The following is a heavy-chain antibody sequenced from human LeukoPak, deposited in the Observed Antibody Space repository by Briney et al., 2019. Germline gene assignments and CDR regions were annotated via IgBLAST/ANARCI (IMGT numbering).Heavy chain of an antibody. CDR2: IKQDGSEK. V-gene: IGHV3-7*03. J-gene: IGHJ4*02. CDR1: GFTFSSYW. D-gene: IGHD5-18*01. CDR3: TRPAMDTAMVIHY. Sequence: PPGGSLRLSCAASGFTFSSYWMSWVRQAPGKGLEWVANIKQDGSEKYYVDSVKGRFTISRDNAKNSPYLQMNSLKTEDTAVYYCTRPAMDTAMVIHYWGQGTLVTVSS.